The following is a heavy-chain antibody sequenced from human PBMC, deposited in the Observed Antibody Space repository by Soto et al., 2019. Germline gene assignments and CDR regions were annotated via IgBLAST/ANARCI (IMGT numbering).Heavy chain of an antibody. J-gene: IGHJ5*02. CDR3: ARDSGSSGFDP. V-gene: IGHV3-30-3*01. D-gene: IGHD6-25*01. CDR2: IAYDGYNK. Sequence: PGGSLRLSCTASGFSFSDYDMHWVRQTPGKGLDWVAVIAYDGYNKKYAESVKGRFTISRDNPKNTLYLQMSSLRADDTAVYYCARDSGSSGFDPWGQGTLVTVSS. CDR1: GFSFSDYD.